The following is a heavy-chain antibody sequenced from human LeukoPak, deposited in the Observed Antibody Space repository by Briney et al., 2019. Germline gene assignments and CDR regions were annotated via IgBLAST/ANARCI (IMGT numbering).Heavy chain of an antibody. CDR3: ARDPGGYSYGFDDY. J-gene: IGHJ4*02. V-gene: IGHV3-74*01. D-gene: IGHD5-18*01. CDR2: INSDGSST. Sequence: GGSLRLSCAASGFTFSSYWMHWVRQAPGKGLVWVSRINSDGSSTSYADSVKGRFTISRDNAKNSLYLQMNSLRAEDTAVYYCARDPGGYSYGFDDYWGQGTLVTVSS. CDR1: GFTFSSYW.